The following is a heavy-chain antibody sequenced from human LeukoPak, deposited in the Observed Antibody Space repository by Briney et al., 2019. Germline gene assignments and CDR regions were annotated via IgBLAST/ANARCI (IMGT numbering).Heavy chain of an antibody. CDR2: INWNGGSS. V-gene: IGHV3-20*04. CDR1: GFAFDDYG. CDR3: ARAYSSSWYFFDY. D-gene: IGHD6-13*01. Sequence: GGSLRLSCAASGFAFDDYGMSWVRQAPGKGLEWVSGINWNGGSSGYADSVKGRFTISRDNAKNSLYLQMNSLRAEDTALYYCARAYSSSWYFFDYGGQGTLVTVSS. J-gene: IGHJ4*02.